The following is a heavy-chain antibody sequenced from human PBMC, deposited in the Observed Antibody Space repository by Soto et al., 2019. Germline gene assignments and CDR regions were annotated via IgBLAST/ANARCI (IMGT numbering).Heavy chain of an antibody. V-gene: IGHV4-59*08. D-gene: IGHD2-2*01. CDR3: ARSSSYRNWFDP. CDR1: GGSISGYY. CDR2: IYHTGTI. Sequence: SETLSLTCTVSGGSISGYYWSWIRQSPGKGLEWIAYIYHTGTINYNPSLKSRVTISVDTSRNQFSLKLNSVTAADTAVYFCARSSSYRNWFDPWGQGALVTVPS. J-gene: IGHJ5*02.